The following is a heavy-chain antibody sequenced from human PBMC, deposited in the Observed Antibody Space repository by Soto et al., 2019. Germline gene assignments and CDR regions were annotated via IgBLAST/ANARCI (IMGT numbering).Heavy chain of an antibody. CDR3: ARESEDLTSNFDY. J-gene: IGHJ4*02. CDR2: ISSTTNYI. V-gene: IGHV3-21*06. Sequence: EVQLVESGGGLVKPGGSLRLSCAASGFTFTRYSMNWVRQAPGKVLEWVSSISSTTNYIYYGDSMKGRFTISRDNAKNSRYLEMNSLRAEDTAVYYCARESEDLTSNFDYWGQGTLVTVSS. CDR1: GFTFTRYS.